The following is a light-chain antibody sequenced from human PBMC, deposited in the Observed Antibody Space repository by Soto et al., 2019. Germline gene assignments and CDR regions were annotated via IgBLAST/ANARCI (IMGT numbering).Light chain of an antibody. CDR3: QQYNSYSRTT. CDR1: QSISSW. J-gene: IGKJ2*01. Sequence: DIQMTQSPSTLSAPVGDRVTITCRASQSISSWLAWYQQKPGKAPKLLIYDASSLESGVPSRFSGSGSGTEFTLTISSLQPDDFATYYCQQYNSYSRTTFGQGTKLEIK. V-gene: IGKV1-5*01. CDR2: DAS.